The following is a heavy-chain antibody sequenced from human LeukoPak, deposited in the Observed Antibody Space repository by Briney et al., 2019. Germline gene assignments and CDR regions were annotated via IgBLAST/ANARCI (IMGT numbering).Heavy chain of an antibody. D-gene: IGHD3-3*01. CDR1: GGSISSYY. CDR3: ARAPHAGFLEWLIWFDP. Sequence: SETLSLTCTVSGGSISSYYWSWIRQPPGKGLEWIGYIYYSGSTNYNPSLKSRVTISVDTSKNQFSLKLSSVTAADTAVYYCARAPHAGFLEWLIWFDPWGQGTLVTVSS. J-gene: IGHJ5*02. CDR2: IYYSGST. V-gene: IGHV4-59*01.